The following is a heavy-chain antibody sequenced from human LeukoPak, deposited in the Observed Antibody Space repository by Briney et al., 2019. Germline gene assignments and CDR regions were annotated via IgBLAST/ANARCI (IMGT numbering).Heavy chain of an antibody. CDR2: IYTSGST. CDR1: GGSISSYY. J-gene: IGHJ4*02. Sequence: SETLSLTCTVSGGSISSYYWSWIRQPPGKGLEWIGYIYTSGSTNYNPSLKSRVTISVDTSKNQFSLKLSSVTAADTAVYYCAGYVAKKPTSFDYWGQGTLVTVSS. D-gene: IGHD3-16*01. CDR3: AGYVAKKPTSFDY. V-gene: IGHV4-4*09.